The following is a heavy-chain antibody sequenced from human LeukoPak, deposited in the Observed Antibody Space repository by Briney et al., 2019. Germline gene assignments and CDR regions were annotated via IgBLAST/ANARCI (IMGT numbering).Heavy chain of an antibody. CDR1: GFTFSDYY. V-gene: IGHV3-11*04. CDR3: ARYDSSGYYVGAFDI. D-gene: IGHD3-22*01. CDR2: ISSSGSTI. J-gene: IGHJ3*02. Sequence: GGSLRLSCAASGFTFSDYYMSWIRQARGKGLEWVSYISSSGSTIYYADSVKGRFTISRDNAKNSLYLQMNSLRAEDTAVYYCARYDSSGYYVGAFDIWGQGTMVTVSS.